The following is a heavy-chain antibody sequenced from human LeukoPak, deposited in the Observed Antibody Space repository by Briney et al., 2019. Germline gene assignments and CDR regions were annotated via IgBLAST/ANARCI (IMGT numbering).Heavy chain of an antibody. V-gene: IGHV1-18*01. J-gene: IGHJ5*02. D-gene: IGHD2-2*01. CDR1: GYTFTTYG. CDR2: ISAYNGNT. Sequence: GASVKVSCKASGYTFTTYGISWVRQAPGQGLEWMGWISAYNGNTDYAQKFQGRVTLTTDTSTSTAYIELKSLRSDDTAVYYCARDRTIVVVSSAMPGYNWFDPWGQGTLVTVSS. CDR3: ARDRTIVVVSSAMPGYNWFDP.